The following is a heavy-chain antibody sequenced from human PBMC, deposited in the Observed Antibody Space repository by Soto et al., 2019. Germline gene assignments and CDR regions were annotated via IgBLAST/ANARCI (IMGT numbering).Heavy chain of an antibody. CDR1: GFTFSSYA. V-gene: IGHV3-30-3*01. Sequence: GGSLRLSCAASGFTFSSYAMHWVRQAPGKGLEWVAVISYDGSNKYYADSVKGRFTISRDNSKNTLYLQMDSLRAEDTAVYYCARDQVAATPGLDYWGQGTLVTVSS. CDR3: ARDQVAATPGLDY. J-gene: IGHJ4*02. CDR2: ISYDGSNK. D-gene: IGHD2-15*01.